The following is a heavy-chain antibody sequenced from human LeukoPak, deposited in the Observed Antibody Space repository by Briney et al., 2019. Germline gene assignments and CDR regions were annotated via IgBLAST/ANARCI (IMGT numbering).Heavy chain of an antibody. CDR3: ASMGRYCSSTSCYYFDS. CDR1: GGSISSYY. D-gene: IGHD2-2*01. Sequence: SETLSLTCTVSGGSISSYYWSWIRQPPGKGLEWIGYIYYSGSTNYNPSLKGRVTISVDTSKNQFSLKLSSVTAADTAVYYCASMGRYCSSTSCYYFDSWGQGTLVTVSS. V-gene: IGHV4-59*12. CDR2: IYYSGST. J-gene: IGHJ4*02.